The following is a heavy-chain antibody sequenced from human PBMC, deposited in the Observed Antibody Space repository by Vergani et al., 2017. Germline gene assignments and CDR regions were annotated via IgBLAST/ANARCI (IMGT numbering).Heavy chain of an antibody. CDR2: IKSTFDRGTK. J-gene: IGHJ6*01. CDR1: GFSFRNAW. Sequence: EVQLVESGGGIVKPGGSLRLSCVASGFSFRNAWMNWVRRTPGKGLEWVGRIKSTFDRGTKYYAAAVKGRFTISRDDSKNTLFLQMNGLKTEDIGVYYCTTDPLFCGDGSSFWLLDHHYYGMDVWRQGTTVTVSS. V-gene: IGHV3-15*05. CDR3: TTDPLFCGDGSSFWLLDHHYYGMDV. D-gene: IGHD2-21*01.